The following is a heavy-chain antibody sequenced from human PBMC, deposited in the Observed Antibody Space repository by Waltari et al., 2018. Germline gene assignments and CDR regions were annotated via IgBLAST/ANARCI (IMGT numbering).Heavy chain of an antibody. V-gene: IGHV3-30*02. CDR2: IRYDGSNK. J-gene: IGHJ6*03. CDR3: AKDLYYYYMDV. Sequence: QVQLVESGGGVVQPGGSLRLSCAASGFTFSSYGMHWVRQAPGKGLEGVAFIRYDGSNKYYADSVKGRFTISRDNSKNTLYLQMNSLRAEDTAVYYCAKDLYYYYMDVWGKGTTVTISS. CDR1: GFTFSSYG.